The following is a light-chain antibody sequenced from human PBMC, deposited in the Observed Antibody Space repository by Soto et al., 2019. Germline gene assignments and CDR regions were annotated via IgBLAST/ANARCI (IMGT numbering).Light chain of an antibody. V-gene: IGKV3-15*01. J-gene: IGKJ4*01. CDR2: GAS. CDR3: QQYNKWLT. CDR1: QSISTH. Sequence: EIVMTQSPATLPVSPGERVTLSCRASQSISTHLAWYQQKPGQAPRLLIYGASTRTTGIPARFSGSGSGTEFSLTISSLQSEDYAVYYCQQYNKWLTFGGGTKVEIK.